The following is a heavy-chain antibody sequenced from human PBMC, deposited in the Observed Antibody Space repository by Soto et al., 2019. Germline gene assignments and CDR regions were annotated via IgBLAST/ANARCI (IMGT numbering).Heavy chain of an antibody. CDR2: INAYNGNT. V-gene: IGHV1-18*01. CDR1: GYRFTSYG. Sequence: GASVKVSCKASGYRFTSYGIGWVRQAPGQGLEWMGWINAYNGNTNYAQNLQGRVTLTTDTSTSTAYVELRSLRSNDTAVYYCAMVDVYVTPSPQDVWGQGTTVTVSS. J-gene: IGHJ6*02. CDR3: AMVDVYVTPSPQDV. D-gene: IGHD3-16*01.